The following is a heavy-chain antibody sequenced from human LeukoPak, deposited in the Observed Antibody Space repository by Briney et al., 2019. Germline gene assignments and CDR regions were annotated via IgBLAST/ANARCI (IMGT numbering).Heavy chain of an antibody. D-gene: IGHD3-22*01. CDR2: IYYSGST. CDR1: GGSISSSSYF. CDR3: ARVSKYYYDSSAYYLFDY. Sequence: SETLSLTCTVSGGSISSSSYFWGWIRQPPGQGLEWIGNIYYSGSTYYNPSLKSRVTISVDTSKNQFSLKLSSVTAADTAVYYCARVSKYYYDSSAYYLFDYWGQGTLVTVSS. J-gene: IGHJ4*02. V-gene: IGHV4-39*07.